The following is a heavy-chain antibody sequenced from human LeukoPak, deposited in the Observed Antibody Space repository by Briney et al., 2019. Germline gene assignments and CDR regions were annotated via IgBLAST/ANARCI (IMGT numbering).Heavy chain of an antibody. V-gene: IGHV3-48*03. CDR3: ARVKQQLVAPDY. D-gene: IGHD6-13*01. CDR1: GFTFSSYE. Sequence: GGSLRLSCAASGFTFSSYEMNWVRQAPGKGLEWVSYISSSGSTIYYADSVKGRFTISRDNAKNSLYLQMNSLRAEDTAVYYCARVKQQLVAPDYWGQGTLVTVFS. CDR2: ISSSGSTI. J-gene: IGHJ4*02.